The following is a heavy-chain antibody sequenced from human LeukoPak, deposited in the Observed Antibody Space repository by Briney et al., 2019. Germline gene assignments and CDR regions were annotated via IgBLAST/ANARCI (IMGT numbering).Heavy chain of an antibody. D-gene: IGHD3-22*01. CDR1: GGSISSGGYS. CDR3: ARTRYYYDSGGPNRYYFDY. V-gene: IGHV4-30-2*01. CDR2: IYHSGST. Sequence: PSETLSLTCAVSGGSISSGGYSWSWIRQPPGKGLEWIGYIYHSGSTYYNPSLKSRVTISVDRSKNQFSLKLSSVTAADTAVYYCARTRYYYDSGGPNRYYFDYWGQGTLVTVSS. J-gene: IGHJ4*02.